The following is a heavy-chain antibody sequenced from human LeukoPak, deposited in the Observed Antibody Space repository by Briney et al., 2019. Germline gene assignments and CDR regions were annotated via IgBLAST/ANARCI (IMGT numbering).Heavy chain of an antibody. J-gene: IGHJ4*02. Sequence: GGSLRLSCGASGFTFSNYIMSWVRQGPGRGLEWVSGISGTTGKTYYADSVKGRFRISRDNSKNTLYLQMDRLRDEDTAVYYCAKGGGETTVEVSAAAGVFHYWGQGTLVTVSS. CDR1: GFTFSNYI. CDR2: ISGTTGKT. CDR3: AKGGGETTVEVSAAAGVFHY. V-gene: IGHV3-23*01. D-gene: IGHD4-11*01.